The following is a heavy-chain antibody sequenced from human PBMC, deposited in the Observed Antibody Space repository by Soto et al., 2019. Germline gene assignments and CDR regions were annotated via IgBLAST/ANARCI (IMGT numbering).Heavy chain of an antibody. CDR1: GYTFASYG. CDR2: ISAYNGNT. D-gene: IGHD2-21*02. V-gene: IGHV1-18*01. CDR3: ARDGDRGAAAVY. Sequence: QVQLVQSGAEVKKPGASVKVSCKASGYTFASYGISWVRQPPGQGLEWMGWISAYNGNTNYAQELEGRVTMTTDTSTSTAYMELRRLRSDETGVYYSARDGDRGAAAVYCGQGTLVTVSS. J-gene: IGHJ4*02.